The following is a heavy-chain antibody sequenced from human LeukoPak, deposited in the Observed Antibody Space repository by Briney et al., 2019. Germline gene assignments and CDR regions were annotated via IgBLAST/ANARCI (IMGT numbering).Heavy chain of an antibody. CDR2: INPSGGGT. CDR1: GYTFTSYY. D-gene: IGHD4/OR15-4a*01. CDR3: ARDLGAQTMVFFDP. Sequence: ASVKVSCKASGYTFTSYYIHWVRQAPGQGLEWMGIINPSGGGTNYAQKFQARVTMTRDTSTSTVHMELSSLRSEDTAVYYCARDLGAQTMVFFDPWGQGTLVTVSS. J-gene: IGHJ5*02. V-gene: IGHV1-46*01.